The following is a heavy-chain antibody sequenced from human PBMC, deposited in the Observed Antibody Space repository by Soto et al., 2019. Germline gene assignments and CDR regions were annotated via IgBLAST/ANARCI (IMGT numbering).Heavy chain of an antibody. Sequence: SETLSLTWTVSGGSIRSYYWSWIRQPPGKGLEWIGYIYHNGATNYNPSLKSRVSISVDTSKNQFSLKLTSVTAADTAVYYCARLPATAYYFDYWAQGTLVTVSS. CDR2: IYHNGAT. J-gene: IGHJ4*02. CDR1: GGSIRSYY. D-gene: IGHD5-12*01. CDR3: ARLPATAYYFDY. V-gene: IGHV4-59*08.